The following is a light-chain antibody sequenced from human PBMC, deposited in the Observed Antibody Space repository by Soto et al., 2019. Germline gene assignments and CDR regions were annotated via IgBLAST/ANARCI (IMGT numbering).Light chain of an antibody. CDR1: STDVDGYDY. J-gene: IGLJ1*01. V-gene: IGLV2-14*03. CDR2: DVN. CDR3: SSYTSSAPFYV. Sequence: QSALTQPASVSGSPGQSITISCTGASTDVDGYDYVSWYQQHPGQAPKLMIYDVNNRPSGVSYRFSGSKSGDTASLTTSGLQAEDDADYYCSSYTSSAPFYVFGTGTKVTVL.